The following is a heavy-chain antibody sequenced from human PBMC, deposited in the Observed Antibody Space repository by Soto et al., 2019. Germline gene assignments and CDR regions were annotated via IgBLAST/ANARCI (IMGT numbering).Heavy chain of an antibody. CDR1: GVSVSSGDYD. V-gene: IGHV4-31*03. Sequence: QVQLQESGPGLVKPSQTLSLSCNVYGVSVSSGDYDCSWIRQHAGGGLEWIGYIDRSGSTYYKPSLRGRVIMSVDTSTKQIYRRLLSVTAADTAMYYCARDSGGNSENYSGLDVWGHGTTVPVS. CDR2: IDRSGST. CDR3: ARDSGGNSENYSGLDV. D-gene: IGHD1-1*01. J-gene: IGHJ6*02.